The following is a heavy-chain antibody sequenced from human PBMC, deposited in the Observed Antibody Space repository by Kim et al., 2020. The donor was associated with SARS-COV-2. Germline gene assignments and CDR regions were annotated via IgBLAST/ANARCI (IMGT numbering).Heavy chain of an antibody. V-gene: IGHV4-59*08. CDR3: ARHKPSSGWYGYNWFDP. D-gene: IGHD6-19*01. Sequence: SETLSLTCTVSGGSISSYYWSWIRQPPGKGLEWIGYIYYSGSTNYNPSLKSRVTISVDTSKNQFSLKLSSVTAADTAVYYCARHKPSSGWYGYNWFDPWG. CDR1: GGSISSYY. CDR2: IYYSGST. J-gene: IGHJ5*02.